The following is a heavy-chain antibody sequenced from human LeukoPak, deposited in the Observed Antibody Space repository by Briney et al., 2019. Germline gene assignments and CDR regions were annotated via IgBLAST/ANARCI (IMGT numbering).Heavy chain of an antibody. CDR1: GFPFDDYA. J-gene: IGHJ4*02. CDR3: ARDNPSGY. Sequence: GGSLRLSCAASGFPFDDYAIHWVRQAPGKGLEWVSGISWNSGTIGYADSVKGRFTISRDNAKNSLYLQMNSLRAEDTALYYCARDNPSGYWGQGTLVTVSS. V-gene: IGHV3-9*01. D-gene: IGHD3-10*01. CDR2: ISWNSGTI.